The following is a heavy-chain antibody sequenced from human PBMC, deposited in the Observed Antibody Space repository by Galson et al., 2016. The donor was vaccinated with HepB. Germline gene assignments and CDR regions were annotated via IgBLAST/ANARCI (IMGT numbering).Heavy chain of an antibody. CDR2: INQDGSDT. V-gene: IGHV3-7*01. Sequence: SLRLSCAASKLPFSAFWMGWVRQAPGKGLEWVATINQDGSDTYYVASVKGRFTISRDNAKNSLYLQMSSLTAEDRAVYYCASRFHHTAQYWGRGTLVIVSS. D-gene: IGHD4-17*01. CDR1: KLPFSAFW. J-gene: IGHJ4*02. CDR3: ASRFHHTAQY.